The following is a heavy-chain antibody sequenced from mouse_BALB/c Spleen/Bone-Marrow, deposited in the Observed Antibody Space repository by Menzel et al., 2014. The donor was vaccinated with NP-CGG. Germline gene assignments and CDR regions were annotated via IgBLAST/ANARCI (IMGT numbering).Heavy chain of an antibody. CDR2: ISTYNGNT. V-gene: IGHV1-67*01. CDR3: ARDLLRSHFDY. J-gene: IGHJ2*01. Sequence: QVHVKQSGPEMVRPGVSVKISCKGSGYTFTDYAMHWVKQSHAKSLEWIGLISTYNGNTNYNQKFKGKATMTVDKSSSTAYMELARLTSEDSAIYYCARDLLRSHFDYWGQGTTLTVSS. CDR1: GYTFTDYA. D-gene: IGHD1-1*01.